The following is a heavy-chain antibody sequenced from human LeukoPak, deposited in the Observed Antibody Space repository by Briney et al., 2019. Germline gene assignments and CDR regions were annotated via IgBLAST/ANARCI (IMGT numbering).Heavy chain of an antibody. CDR2: IKLDGSEK. CDR1: GFTFGKYW. J-gene: IGHJ4*02. V-gene: IGHV3-7*03. Sequence: GRSLRLSCVASGFTFGKYWMSWVRQAPGKGLEWVANIKLDGSEKNYVDSVKGRFTISRDNTKNSLYLQMNSLRAEDTAVFYCARDQYDTWSRRGNFDSWGQGTLVIVSS. CDR3: ARDQYDTWSRRGNFDS. D-gene: IGHD3-3*01.